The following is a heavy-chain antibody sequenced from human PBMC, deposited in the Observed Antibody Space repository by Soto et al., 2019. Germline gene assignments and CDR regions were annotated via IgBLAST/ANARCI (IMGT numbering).Heavy chain of an antibody. CDR1: GFLFSTST. CDR2: ISSRGTDI. V-gene: IGHV3-30*14. D-gene: IGHD4-17*01. J-gene: IGHJ5*02. CDR3: ATLGRADYPPLAA. Sequence: QARLVQSGGGLVQSGRSLTLSCEASGFLFSTSTLNWVRRAPGKGLEWVAEISSRGTDIYYADSVKGRFTISRDNSKNTLYLLLDRMKSDDTAVYFCATLGRADYPPLAAWGQGTLVTVSS.